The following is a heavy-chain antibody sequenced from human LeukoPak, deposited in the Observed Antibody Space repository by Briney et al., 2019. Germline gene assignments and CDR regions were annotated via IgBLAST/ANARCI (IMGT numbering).Heavy chain of an antibody. V-gene: IGHV4-61*02. CDR3: AREDTIFGVVENDY. CDR2: IYTSGST. Sequence: PSQTLSLTCTVSGGSISSGSYYWSWIRQPAGKGLEWIGRIYTSGSTNYNPSLKSRATISVDTSKNQFSLKLSSVTAADTAVYYCAREDTIFGVVENDYWGQGTLVTVSS. D-gene: IGHD3-3*01. J-gene: IGHJ4*02. CDR1: GGSISSGSYY.